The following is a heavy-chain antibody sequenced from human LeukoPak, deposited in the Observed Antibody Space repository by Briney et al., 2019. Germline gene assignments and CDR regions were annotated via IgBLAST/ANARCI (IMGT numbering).Heavy chain of an antibody. J-gene: IGHJ4*02. Sequence: SETLSLTCAVYGGSFSGYYWSGLRQPPGKGVEWIGEINHSGRTNYNPSLNSRVTISVDTSKNQFSLRLSSVTAADTAVYSCARGVRGGDYWGQGTLVTVSS. CDR2: INHSGRT. V-gene: IGHV4-34*01. CDR1: GGSFSGYY. D-gene: IGHD3-16*01. CDR3: ARGVRGGDY.